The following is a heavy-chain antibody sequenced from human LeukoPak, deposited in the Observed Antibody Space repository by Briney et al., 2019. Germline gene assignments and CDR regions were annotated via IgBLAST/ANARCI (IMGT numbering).Heavy chain of an antibody. CDR1: GGSISSYY. Sequence: SETLSLTCTVSGGSISSYYWGWIRQPPGKGLEWIGYIYYSGSTNYNPSLKSRVTISVDTSKNQFSLKLSSVTAADTAVYYCASVGAAAGTEYFQYWGQGTLVTVSS. J-gene: IGHJ1*01. CDR3: ASVGAAAGTEYFQY. D-gene: IGHD6-13*01. CDR2: IYYSGST. V-gene: IGHV4-59*01.